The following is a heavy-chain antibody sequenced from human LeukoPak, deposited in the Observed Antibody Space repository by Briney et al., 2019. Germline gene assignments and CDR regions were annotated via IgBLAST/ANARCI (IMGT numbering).Heavy chain of an antibody. CDR1: GFTFSSYS. CDR3: AALDSSGYYFPGAFDI. Sequence: PGGSLRLSCAASGFTFSSYSMNWVRQAPGKGLEWVSSISSSSSYIYYADSVKGRFTISRDNAKNSLYLQMNSLRAEDTAVYYCAALDSSGYYFPGAFDIWGQGTMVTVSS. J-gene: IGHJ3*02. CDR2: ISSSSSYI. D-gene: IGHD3-22*01. V-gene: IGHV3-21*01.